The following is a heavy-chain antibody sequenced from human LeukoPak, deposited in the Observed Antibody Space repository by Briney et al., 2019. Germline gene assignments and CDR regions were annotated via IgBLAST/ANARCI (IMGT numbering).Heavy chain of an antibody. CDR1: GFTFSGSA. V-gene: IGHV3-30-3*02. D-gene: IGHD6-19*01. Sequence: GGSLRLSCAASGFTFSGSAIHWVRQAPGKGLEWVAVISHDGSNRYYADSVKGRFTVSRDNARNALYLQMHSLRAEDTAVYYCAKISGGWYWDSWGQGTLVTVSS. CDR2: ISHDGSNR. CDR3: AKISGGWYWDS. J-gene: IGHJ4*02.